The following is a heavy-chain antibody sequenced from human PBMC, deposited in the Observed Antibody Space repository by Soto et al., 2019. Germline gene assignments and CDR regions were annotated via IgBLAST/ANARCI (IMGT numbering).Heavy chain of an antibody. V-gene: IGHV3-23*01. CDR1: GFTFSNYA. D-gene: IGHD1-1*01. CDR3: AKVFSPERWNYFDY. Sequence: EVQLLESGGGLVQPGGSLRLSCAASGFTFSNYAMNWVRQAPGKGLEWVSAISNSFSDGNTHYADYVKGRFTISSDNDNNAVFLEMNSLRAEDSDVSYCAKVFSPERWNYFDYWGQGTLVTVSS. CDR2: ISNSFSDGNT. J-gene: IGHJ4*02.